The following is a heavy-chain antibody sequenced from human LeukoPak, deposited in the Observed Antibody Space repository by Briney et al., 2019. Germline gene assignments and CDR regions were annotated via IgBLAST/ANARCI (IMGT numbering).Heavy chain of an antibody. CDR2: IRSKAYGGTT. CDR3: TRDIVVVIAIGYYYMDV. CDR1: GFTFGDYA. D-gene: IGHD2-21*01. V-gene: IGHV3-49*04. Sequence: GGSLRLSCTASGFTFGDYAMSWVRQAPGKGLEWVGFIRSKAYGGTTEYAASVKGRFTISRDDSKSIAYLQMNSLKTEDTAVYYCTRDIVVVIAIGYYYMDVWGKETTVTVSS. J-gene: IGHJ6*03.